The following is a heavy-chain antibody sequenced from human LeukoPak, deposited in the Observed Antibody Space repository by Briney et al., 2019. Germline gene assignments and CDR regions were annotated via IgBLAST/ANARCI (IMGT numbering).Heavy chain of an antibody. D-gene: IGHD3-10*01. V-gene: IGHV4-34*01. CDR3: ASTRDYYGSGSPRYGMDV. J-gene: IGHJ6*02. CDR1: GGSFSGYY. CDR2: INHSGST. Sequence: PSETLSLTCAVYGGSFSGYYWSWIRQPPGKGLEWIGEINHSGSTNYNPSLKSRVTISVDRSKNQFSLKLSSVTAADTAVYYCASTRDYYGSGSPRYGMDVWGQGTTVTVSS.